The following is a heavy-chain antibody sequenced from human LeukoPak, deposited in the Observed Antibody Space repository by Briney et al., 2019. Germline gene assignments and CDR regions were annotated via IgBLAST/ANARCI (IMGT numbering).Heavy chain of an antibody. J-gene: IGHJ4*02. CDR3: ARELWGVADH. CDR1: GGSFSGYY. Sequence: SETLSLTCAVYGGSFSGYYWAWIRQPPGKGLEWIGSISHTGTTYYKPSLKSQVTISVDASKSQFSLRLNSVTAADTAVYFCARELWGVADHWGQGTLVTVSS. CDR2: ISHTGTT. V-gene: IGHV4-34*01. D-gene: IGHD3-10*01.